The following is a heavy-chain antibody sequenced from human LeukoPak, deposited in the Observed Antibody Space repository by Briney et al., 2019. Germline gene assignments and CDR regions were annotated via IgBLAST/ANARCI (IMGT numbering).Heavy chain of an antibody. V-gene: IGHV3-7*01. CDR1: GFTFENYW. D-gene: IGHD2-21*01. J-gene: IGHJ4*02. CDR3: ARWTGVIDS. Sequence: GGSLRLSYVASGFTFENYWMHWVRQAPGKGPEWVANIKQDGSLEHYMDSVKGRFTISRDNAKNSLILQMDSLRVEDTAVYYCARWTGVIDSWGQGTLVTVSS. CDR2: IKQDGSLE.